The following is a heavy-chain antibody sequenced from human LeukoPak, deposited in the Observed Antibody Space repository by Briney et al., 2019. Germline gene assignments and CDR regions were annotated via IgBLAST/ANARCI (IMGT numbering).Heavy chain of an antibody. Sequence: PGGSLRLSCAASGFTFRTYARHWVRLAPDKGLEWVAVISYDGNNIYYADSVKGRFTISRDNPKNTLYLQMNNLRTQDTAIYYCARMCFHHWGQGAQVTVSS. CDR3: ARMCFHH. CDR2: ISYDGNNI. CDR1: GFTFRTYA. J-gene: IGHJ4*02. V-gene: IGHV3-30-3*01.